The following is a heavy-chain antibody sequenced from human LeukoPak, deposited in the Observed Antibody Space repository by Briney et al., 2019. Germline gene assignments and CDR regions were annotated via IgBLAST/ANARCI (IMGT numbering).Heavy chain of an antibody. Sequence: SETLSLTCTVSGGSISSYYWSWIRQPPGKGVEWIGYIYYSGSTNYNPSLKSRVTISVDTSKNQFSLKLSSVTAADTAVYYCARVVRGVTVIDYWGQGTLVTVSS. D-gene: IGHD3-10*01. CDR1: GGSISSYY. V-gene: IGHV4-59*01. J-gene: IGHJ4*02. CDR2: IYYSGST. CDR3: ARVVRGVTVIDY.